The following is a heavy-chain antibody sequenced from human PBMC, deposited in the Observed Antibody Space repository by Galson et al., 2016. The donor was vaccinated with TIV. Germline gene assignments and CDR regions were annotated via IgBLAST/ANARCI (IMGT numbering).Heavy chain of an antibody. Sequence: CAISGDSVSRNGVAWNWIRQSPSRGLEWLGRTYYTSKWYNDYAVFVKSRITINPDTSRNQFSLQLNSVTPEDTAVYYCARGRVSAFDPGGRGTLVTVSS. CDR3: ARGRVSAFDP. J-gene: IGHJ2*01. V-gene: IGHV6-1*01. CDR2: TYYTSKWYN. CDR1: GDSVSRNGVA.